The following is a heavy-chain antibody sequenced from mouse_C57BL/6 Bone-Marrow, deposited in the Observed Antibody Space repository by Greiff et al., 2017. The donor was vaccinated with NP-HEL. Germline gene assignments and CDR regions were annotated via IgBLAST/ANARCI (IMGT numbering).Heavy chain of an antibody. D-gene: IGHD2-1*01. CDR2: IWGDGST. CDR1: GFSLTSYG. Sequence: VKLVESGPGLVAPSQSLSITCTVSGFSLTSYGVSWVRQPPGKGLEWLGVIWGDGSTNYHSALISRLSISKDNSKSQVFLKLNSLQTDDTATYYCAKIGIYYGNYARYYYAMDYWGQGTSVTVSS. V-gene: IGHV2-3*01. J-gene: IGHJ4*01. CDR3: AKIGIYYGNYARYYYAMDY.